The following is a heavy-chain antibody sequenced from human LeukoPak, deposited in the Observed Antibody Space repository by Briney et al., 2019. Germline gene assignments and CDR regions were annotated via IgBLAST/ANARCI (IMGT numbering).Heavy chain of an antibody. CDR1: GFTFDDYA. Sequence: GGSLRLSCAASGFTFDDYAMHWVRQAPGKGLEWVSGISWNRGSIGYADSVKGRFTISRDNAKNSLYLQMNSLRAEDTALYYCAKDLGGYSYGLNSYYYYGMDVWGQGPTVTVSS. CDR2: ISWNRGSI. CDR3: AKDLGGYSYGLNSYYYYGMDV. D-gene: IGHD5-18*01. V-gene: IGHV3-9*01. J-gene: IGHJ6*01.